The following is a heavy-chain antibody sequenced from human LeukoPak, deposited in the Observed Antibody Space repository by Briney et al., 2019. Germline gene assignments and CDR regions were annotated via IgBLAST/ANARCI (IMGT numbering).Heavy chain of an antibody. CDR2: IYTSGST. D-gene: IGHD2-2*02. J-gene: IGHJ5*02. V-gene: IGHV4-4*07. CDR1: GGSISSYY. CDR3: ARDRCSSTSCYISYWFDP. Sequence: SETLSLTCTVSGGSISSYYWSWIRQPAGKGLEWIGRIYTSGSTNYNPSLKSRVTMSVDTSKNQFSLKLSSVTAADTAVYYCARDRCSSTSCYISYWFDPRGQGTLVTVSS.